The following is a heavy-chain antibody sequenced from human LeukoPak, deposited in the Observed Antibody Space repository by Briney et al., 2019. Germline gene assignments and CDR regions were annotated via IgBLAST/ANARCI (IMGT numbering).Heavy chain of an antibody. Sequence: GGSLRLSCAASGSTVSRYAMSCVRQAPGKGLGWVSTFGHSAHYADSVKGRFTISRDNSKNTLYLQMNSLRADDTAVYYCANHGVYSGSYSMDVWGQGTTVIVSS. CDR2: FGHSA. D-gene: IGHD1-26*01. CDR3: ANHGVYSGSYSMDV. V-gene: IGHV3-23*01. J-gene: IGHJ6*02. CDR1: GSTVSRYA.